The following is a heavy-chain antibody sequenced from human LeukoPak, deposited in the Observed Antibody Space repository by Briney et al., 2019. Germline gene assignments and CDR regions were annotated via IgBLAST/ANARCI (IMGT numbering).Heavy chain of an antibody. CDR1: GGYFSGYY. CDR2: INHSGST. D-gene: IGHD2-8*01. Sequence: SSETLSLTCAVYGGYFSGYYWSWIRQPPGKGLECIGEINHSGSTNYSPSLKGRVTISVDTSKNQFSLKLSSVTAADTAVYYCAREGDKYANWFDTWGQGTLVTVSS. V-gene: IGHV4-34*01. J-gene: IGHJ5*02. CDR3: AREGDKYANWFDT.